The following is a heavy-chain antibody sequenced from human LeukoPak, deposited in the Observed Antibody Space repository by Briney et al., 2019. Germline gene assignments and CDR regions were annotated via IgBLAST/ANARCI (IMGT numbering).Heavy chain of an antibody. Sequence: SETLSLTCTVSGGSISSGGYYWSWIRQHPGKGLEWIGYIYYSGSTYYNPSPKSRVTISVDTSKNQFSLKLSSVTAADTAVYYCARAPPPLRFLEWLSPMDVWGQGTTVTVSS. CDR3: ARAPPPLRFLEWLSPMDV. D-gene: IGHD3-3*01. V-gene: IGHV4-31*03. J-gene: IGHJ6*02. CDR1: GGSISSGGYY. CDR2: IYYSGST.